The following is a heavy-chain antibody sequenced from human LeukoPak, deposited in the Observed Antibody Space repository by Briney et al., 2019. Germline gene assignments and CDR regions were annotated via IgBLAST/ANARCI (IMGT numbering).Heavy chain of an antibody. J-gene: IGHJ5*02. D-gene: IGHD2-21*02. CDR2: ISNGNT. CDR1: GFPFSNHA. CDR3: VREAGYCASVCLKSNWFDP. V-gene: IGHV3-23*01. Sequence: PGGSLRLSCAASGFPFSNHAMSWVRQPPGKGLEWVSAISNGNTYYADSVRGRFTISRDDSKNMVYLQMNSLRVEDTARYYCVREAGYCASVCLKSNWFDPWGREPWSPSLQ.